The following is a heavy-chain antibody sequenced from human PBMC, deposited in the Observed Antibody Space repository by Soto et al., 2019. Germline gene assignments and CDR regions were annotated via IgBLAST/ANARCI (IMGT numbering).Heavy chain of an antibody. J-gene: IGHJ4*02. V-gene: IGHV6-1*01. CDR2: TYYRSKWYN. Sequence: PSHALXLTCASSGYIFACNIASFNCIMQSPSRVLELLGRTYYRSKWYNDYAVSVKSRITVTPDTSKNQFSLHLNSVTPEDTAVYYCEREFKYYESSESYFEQWGQGPL. D-gene: IGHD3-16*01. CDR1: GYIFACNIAS. CDR3: EREFKYYESSESYFEQ.